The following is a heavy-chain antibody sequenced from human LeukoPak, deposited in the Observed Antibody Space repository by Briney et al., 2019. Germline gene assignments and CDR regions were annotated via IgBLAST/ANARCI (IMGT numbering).Heavy chain of an antibody. J-gene: IGHJ4*02. Sequence: GGSLRLSCAASGFAFNTYWMHWVCQAPGKGLVWVSRIDGDGSSTSYADSVKGRFTISRDNAKNTLYLQMNSLRAEDTAVYYCARDRGYSFDYWGQGTLLTVSS. D-gene: IGHD6-13*01. CDR2: IDGDGSST. CDR1: GFAFNTYW. V-gene: IGHV3-74*01. CDR3: ARDRGYSFDY.